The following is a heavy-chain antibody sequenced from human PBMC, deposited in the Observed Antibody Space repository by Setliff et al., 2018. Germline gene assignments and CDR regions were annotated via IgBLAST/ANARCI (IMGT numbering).Heavy chain of an antibody. Sequence: TGGSLRLSCAASGFTFSYYWMSWVRQAPGRGLEWVANIQQDGSEKYHVDSVMGRFTISRDNAKNTRYLQMNSLRAEDTAVYYCARARYCSSTSCYYSYYMDVRGKGTTVTISS. CDR3: ARARYCSSTSCYYSYYMDV. V-gene: IGHV3-7*01. CDR2: IQQDGSEK. D-gene: IGHD2-2*01. J-gene: IGHJ6*03. CDR1: GFTFSYYW.